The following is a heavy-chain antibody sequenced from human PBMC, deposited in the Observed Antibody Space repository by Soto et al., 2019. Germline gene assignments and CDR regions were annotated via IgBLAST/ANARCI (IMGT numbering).Heavy chain of an antibody. Sequence: PSETLSLTCTVSGGSISSYYWSWIRQPPGKGLEWIGYIYYSGSTNYNPSLKSRVTISVDTSKNQFSLKLSSVTAADTAVYYCARLVRGRMPMDVWGKGTTVTVSS. CDR2: IYYSGST. CDR1: GGSISSYY. D-gene: IGHD3-10*01. V-gene: IGHV4-59*08. J-gene: IGHJ6*03. CDR3: ARLVRGRMPMDV.